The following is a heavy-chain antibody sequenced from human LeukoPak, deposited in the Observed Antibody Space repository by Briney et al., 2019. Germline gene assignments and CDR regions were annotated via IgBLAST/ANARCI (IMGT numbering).Heavy chain of an antibody. CDR2: TYYRSKWYN. J-gene: IGHJ5*02. CDR3: ARDNHRRDGYDNRFDP. Sequence: SQTLSLTCAISGDSVSSNSAAWNWIRQSPSRGLEWLGRTYYRSKWYNDHAVSVKSRITINPDTSKNQFSLQLNSVTPEDTAVYYCARDNHRRDGYDNRFDPWGQGTLVTVSS. V-gene: IGHV6-1*01. CDR1: GDSVSSNSAA. D-gene: IGHD5-24*01.